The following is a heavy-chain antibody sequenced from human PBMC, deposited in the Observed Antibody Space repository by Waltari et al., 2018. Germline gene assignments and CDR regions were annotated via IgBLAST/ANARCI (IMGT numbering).Heavy chain of an antibody. CDR2: IYYSGST. Sequence: QVQLQESGPGLVKPSQTLSLTCSVSGGSISSGDYYWSWIHQPPGKGLEGIGYIYYSGSTYYHPSLKSRVTISVDTSKNQFSLKLSSVTAADTAVYYCARGVTGLYNWFDPWGQGTLVSVSS. CDR1: GGSISSGDYY. V-gene: IGHV4-30-4*08. CDR3: ARGVTGLYNWFDP. J-gene: IGHJ5*02. D-gene: IGHD7-27*01.